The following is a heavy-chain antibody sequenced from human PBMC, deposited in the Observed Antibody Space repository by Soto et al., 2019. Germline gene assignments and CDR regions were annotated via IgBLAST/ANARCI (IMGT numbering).Heavy chain of an antibody. Sequence: ASVKVSCKASGNSFTTYYMHWVRQAPGQGLEWMGIINPSGGRTTYAQKFQGRVTMTRDTSTSTFHMELSSLTSEDTAVYYCAGLYHYDSSGYYDYWGQRSLVTVCS. CDR1: GNSFTTYY. CDR2: INPSGGRT. CDR3: AGLYHYDSSGYYDY. D-gene: IGHD3-22*01. J-gene: IGHJ4*02. V-gene: IGHV1-46*01.